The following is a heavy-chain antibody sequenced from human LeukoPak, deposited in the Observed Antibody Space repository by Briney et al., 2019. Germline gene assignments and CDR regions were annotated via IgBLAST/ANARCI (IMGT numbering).Heavy chain of an antibody. CDR3: ARDLVTVTKGFDI. V-gene: IGHV4-39*07. Sequence: SETLSLTCTVSGGSISSSSYYWSWIRQPPGKGLEWIGSIYYSGSTYYNPSLKSRVTISVDTSKNQFSLKLSSVTAADTAVYYCARDLVTVTKGFDIWGQGTMVSVSS. CDR2: IYYSGST. J-gene: IGHJ3*02. D-gene: IGHD4-17*01. CDR1: GGSISSSSYY.